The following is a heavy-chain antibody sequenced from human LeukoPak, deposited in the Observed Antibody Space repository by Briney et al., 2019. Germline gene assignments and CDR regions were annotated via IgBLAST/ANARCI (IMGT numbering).Heavy chain of an antibody. J-gene: IGHJ6*03. V-gene: IGHV3-9*01. CDR2: ISWNSGSI. CDR3: AKDREPFNYYYYMDV. Sequence: PGGSLRLSCAASGLTFDDYAMHWVRQAPGKGLEWVSGISWNSGSIVYADSVKGRFTISRDNAKNSLYLQMNSLRAEDTALYYCAKDREPFNYYYYMDVWGKGTTVTISS. D-gene: IGHD1-26*01. CDR1: GLTFDDYA.